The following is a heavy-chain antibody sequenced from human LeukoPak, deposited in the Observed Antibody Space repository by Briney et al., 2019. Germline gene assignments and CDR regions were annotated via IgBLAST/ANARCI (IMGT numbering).Heavy chain of an antibody. CDR1: GFSFSAYW. V-gene: IGHV3-74*01. J-gene: IGHJ4*02. D-gene: IGHD3-16*01. CDR2: INEDATTI. CDR3: VRDLVFVWTPGDDFDF. Sequence: GGSLRLSCAASGFSFSAYWMRWVRHAPGKGLEWVSRINEDATTISYADSVKGRFIISRDNSKKSLYLQMNNLRAEDTAVYYCVRDLVFVWTPGDDFDFWGQGTLVTVSS.